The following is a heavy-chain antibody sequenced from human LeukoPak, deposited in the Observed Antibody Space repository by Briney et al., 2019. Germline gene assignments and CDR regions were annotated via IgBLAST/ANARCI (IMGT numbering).Heavy chain of an antibody. CDR2: ISSSSSDI. CDR1: GFTFSSYW. Sequence: GGSLRLSCAASGFTFSSYWMHWVRQAPGKGLVWVSSISSSSSDIYYADSVKGRFTISRDNAKNSLYLQMNSLRAEDTAVYYCARGSPGVVATIGSFWGQGTLVTVSS. J-gene: IGHJ4*02. CDR3: ARGSPGVVATIGSF. V-gene: IGHV3-21*01. D-gene: IGHD5-12*01.